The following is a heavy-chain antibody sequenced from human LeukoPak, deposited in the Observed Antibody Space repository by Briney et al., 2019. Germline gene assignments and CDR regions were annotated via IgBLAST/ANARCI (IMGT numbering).Heavy chain of an antibody. D-gene: IGHD2-21*02. CDR2: VNPSGGST. J-gene: IGHJ4*02. CDR1: GYTFTTYY. Sequence: ASVKVSFKASGYTFTTYYMHWVRQAPGQGFEWMGIVNPSGGSTNYAQKFQGRVTMTRDTSTSTVYMELSSLRSEDTAVYYCARRSPAYCGGDCYLDCWGQGTLVTVSS. V-gene: IGHV1-46*01. CDR3: ARRSPAYCGGDCYLDC.